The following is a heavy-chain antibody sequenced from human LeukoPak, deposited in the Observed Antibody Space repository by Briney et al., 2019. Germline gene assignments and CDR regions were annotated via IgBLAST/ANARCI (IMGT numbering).Heavy chain of an antibody. J-gene: IGHJ4*02. CDR3: ARSDDFWSGPFDY. D-gene: IGHD3-3*01. CDR2: IYYSGST. V-gene: IGHV4-61*01. CDR1: GGSVSSGSYY. Sequence: SETLSLTCTVSGGSVSSGSYYWSWIRQPPGKGLEWIGYIYYSGSTNYNPSLKSRVTISVDTSKNQFSLKLSSVTAADTAVYYCARSDDFWSGPFDYWGQGTLVTVSS.